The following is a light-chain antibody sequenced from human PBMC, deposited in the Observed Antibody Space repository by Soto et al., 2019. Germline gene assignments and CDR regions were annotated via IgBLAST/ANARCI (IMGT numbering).Light chain of an antibody. Sequence: AIQMTQSPSSLSASVGDRVAISCRSSQGIRSELGWYQQKPWKAPKLLIYEVSRLQSGVPSRFSGSGSGTDFTLTITSLQPEDFATYYCLQDHNYPYTFGQGTKLEIK. CDR1: QGIRSE. CDR3: LQDHNYPYT. J-gene: IGKJ2*01. CDR2: EVS. V-gene: IGKV1-6*01.